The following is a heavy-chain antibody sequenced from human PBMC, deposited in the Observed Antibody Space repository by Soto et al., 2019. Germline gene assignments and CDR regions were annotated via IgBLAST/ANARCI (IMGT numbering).Heavy chain of an antibody. J-gene: IGHJ6*02. CDR2: ISYDGSNK. D-gene: IGHD1-26*01. CDR3: ARDLDVWSGSYLDYYYGMDV. V-gene: IGHV3-30-3*01. Sequence: PGGSLRLSCAASGFTFSSYAMSWVRQAPGKGLEWVAVISYDGSNKYYADSVKGRFTISRDNSKNTLYLQMNSLRAEDTAVYYCARDLDVWSGSYLDYYYGMDVWGQGTTVTVSS. CDR1: GFTFSSYA.